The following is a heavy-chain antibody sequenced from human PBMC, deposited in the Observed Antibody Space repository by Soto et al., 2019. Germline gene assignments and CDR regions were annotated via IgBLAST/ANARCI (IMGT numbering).Heavy chain of an antibody. V-gene: IGHV3-73*01. J-gene: IGHJ6*02. CDR2: IRSNANGYAT. CDR1: GFPFSGSI. Sequence: PGGSLRLSCAASGFPFSGSIIHWVRQASGKGLEWVGRIRSNANGYATAFGGSVRGRFTISRDDSKSTAYLQMNSLKTEDTAFYYCTRNLGTKYGFDVWGQGTTVTVSS. D-gene: IGHD1-1*01. CDR3: TRNLGTKYGFDV.